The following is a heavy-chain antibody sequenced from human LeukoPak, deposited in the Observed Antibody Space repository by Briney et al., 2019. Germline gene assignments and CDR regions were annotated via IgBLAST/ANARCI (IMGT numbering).Heavy chain of an antibody. D-gene: IGHD6-19*01. Sequence: PSETLSLTCTVSGGSISSYYWSWIRQPPGKGLEWIGYIYYSGSTNYNPSLKSRVTISVDTSKNQFSLKLSSVTAADTAVYYCARRAPGGYIAVTGGNWFDPWGQGTLVTVSS. V-gene: IGHV4-59*01. CDR3: ARRAPGGYIAVTGGNWFDP. CDR1: GGSISSYY. CDR2: IYYSGST. J-gene: IGHJ5*02.